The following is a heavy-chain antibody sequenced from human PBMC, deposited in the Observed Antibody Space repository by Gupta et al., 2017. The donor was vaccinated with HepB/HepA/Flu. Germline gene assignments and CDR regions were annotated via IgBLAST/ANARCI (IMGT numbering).Heavy chain of an antibody. CDR2: ISSSSSYI. CDR1: GFTFSSYS. CDR3: ARDRQYQLLRRHEDTAMEKLYAFDI. Sequence: EVQLVESGGGLVKPGGSLRLSCAASGFTFSSYSMNWVRQAPGKGLEWVSSISSSSSYIYYADSVKGRFTISRDNAKNSLYLQMNSLRAEDTAVYYCARDRQYQLLRRHEDTAMEKLYAFDIWGQGTMVTVSS. D-gene: IGHD2-2*01. V-gene: IGHV3-21*01. J-gene: IGHJ3*02.